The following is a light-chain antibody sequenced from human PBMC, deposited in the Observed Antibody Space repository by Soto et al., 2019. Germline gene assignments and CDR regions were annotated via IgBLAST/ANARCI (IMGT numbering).Light chain of an antibody. CDR2: AAS. J-gene: IGKJ4*01. V-gene: IGKV3-20*01. CDR3: QQYGSSPLT. Sequence: EIVLAQSPGTLSLFPGQRATLSCRASQSVSRDYVAWYQHKPGQAPRLLIYAASSRPSGIPDRFGGSGSGTDFTLTISRLEPEDFALYYCQQYGSSPLTFGGGTRVEFK. CDR1: QSVSRDY.